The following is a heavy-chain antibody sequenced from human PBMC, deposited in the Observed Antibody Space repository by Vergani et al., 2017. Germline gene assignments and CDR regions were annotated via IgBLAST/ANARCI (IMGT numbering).Heavy chain of an antibody. CDR3: ARGSSAAGYSGPDS. J-gene: IGHJ4*02. V-gene: IGHV4-61*02. CDR2: ILGSGTA. CDR1: GASLSRVGYY. Sequence: VQLQESGPGLVKPSQTLSLSCTVSGASLSRVGYYWTWLRQSAGTRLEWIGDILGSGTANYNPAFQGRVSMSMATSKNQFSLTLSSVNATDTAVYYCARGSSAAGYSGPDSWGQGTRVTVSS. D-gene: IGHD1-26*01.